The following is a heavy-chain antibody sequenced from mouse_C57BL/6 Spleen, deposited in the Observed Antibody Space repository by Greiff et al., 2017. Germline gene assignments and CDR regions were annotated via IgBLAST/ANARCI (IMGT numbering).Heavy chain of an antibody. CDR1: GFTFNTYA. CDR2: IRSKSSNYAT. Sequence: EVQGVESGGGLVQPKGSLKLSCAASGFTFNTYAMHWVRQAPGKGLEWVARIRSKSSNYATYYADSVKDRFTISRDDSQSMLYLQMNNLKTEDTAMYYCVRDKDYYGSYYAMDYWGQGTSVTVSS. J-gene: IGHJ4*01. D-gene: IGHD1-1*01. CDR3: VRDKDYYGSYYAMDY. V-gene: IGHV10-3*01.